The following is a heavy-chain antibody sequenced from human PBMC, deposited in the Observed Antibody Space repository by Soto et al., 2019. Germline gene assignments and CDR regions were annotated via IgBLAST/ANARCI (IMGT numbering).Heavy chain of an antibody. Sequence: LSETLSLTCTVSGGSVSSGSYQWTWIRQPPGKGLEWIGYIHVSGSTNDNPSLKGRVTMSIDTSKNQFSLKLSSVTAADTAVYYCARDGHGMDVWGQGTKVTVSS. CDR1: GGSVSSGSYQ. V-gene: IGHV4-61*01. CDR2: IHVSGST. CDR3: ARDGHGMDV. J-gene: IGHJ6*02.